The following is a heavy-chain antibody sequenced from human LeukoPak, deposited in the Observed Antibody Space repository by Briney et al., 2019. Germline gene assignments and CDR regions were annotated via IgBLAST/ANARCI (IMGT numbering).Heavy chain of an antibody. CDR3: ARGGDTTIVAESAFDI. Sequence: GGSLRLSCAASGFTFSDYYMSWIRQAPGKGLEWVSYISSSGSTIYYADSVKGRFTISRDNAKNSLYLQMNSLRAEDTAVYYCARGGDTTIVAESAFDIWGQGTMVTVSS. J-gene: IGHJ3*02. CDR2: ISSSGSTI. CDR1: GFTFSDYY. V-gene: IGHV3-11*01. D-gene: IGHD3-22*01.